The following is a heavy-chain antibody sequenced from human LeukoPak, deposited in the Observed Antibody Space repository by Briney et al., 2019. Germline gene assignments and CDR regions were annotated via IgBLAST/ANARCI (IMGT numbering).Heavy chain of an antibody. CDR3: TTDPGFLFDP. CDR2: ISSSGSTI. Sequence: GGSLRLSCAASGFTFSSYEMNWVRQAPGKGLEWVSYISSSGSTIYYADSVKGRFTISRDNAKNSLYLQMNSLKTEDTAVYYCTTDPGFLFDPWGQGTLVTVSS. CDR1: GFTFSSYE. D-gene: IGHD3-3*01. V-gene: IGHV3-48*03. J-gene: IGHJ5*02.